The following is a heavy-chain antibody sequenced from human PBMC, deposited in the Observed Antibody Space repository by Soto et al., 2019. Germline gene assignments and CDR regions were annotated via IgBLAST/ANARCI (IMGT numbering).Heavy chain of an antibody. CDR3: ARLRAEAYYYYGMDV. Sequence: WETLSLTCTVSGGSISSSSYYWGWIRQPPGKGLEWIGSIYYSGSTYYNPSLKSRVTISVDTSKNQFSLKLSSVTAADTAVYYCARLRAEAYYYYGMDVWGQGTTVTVSS. J-gene: IGHJ6*02. CDR1: GGSISSSSYY. V-gene: IGHV4-39*01. CDR2: IYYSGST.